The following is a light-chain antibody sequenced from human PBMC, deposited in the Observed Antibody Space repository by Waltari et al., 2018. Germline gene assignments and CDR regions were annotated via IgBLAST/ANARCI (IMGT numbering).Light chain of an antibody. Sequence: DIQMTQSPSSLSASVGDRVTITCRASQDIAIWLAWYQQKPEKAPKFLIYEASSLQSGVPSRFSGSGSGTDFTLTISSLQPEDFATYYCQQYNGYTLTFGGGTKVEI. CDR1: QDIAIW. CDR2: EAS. J-gene: IGKJ4*01. V-gene: IGKV1D-16*01. CDR3: QQYNGYTLT.